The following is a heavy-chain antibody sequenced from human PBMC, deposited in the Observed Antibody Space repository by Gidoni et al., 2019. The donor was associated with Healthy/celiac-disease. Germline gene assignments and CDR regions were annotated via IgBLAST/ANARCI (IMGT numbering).Heavy chain of an antibody. Sequence: VQLQESRPGLVTPSETLSLTCTVSGYSISSGYYWGRLRQPPRQGLGWIGSIYHSGSTYYNPSLKSRVTISVDTSKNQFSLKLSSVTAADTAVYYCARVYFPRGPFDPWGQGTLVTVSS. CDR2: IYHSGST. CDR1: GYSISSGYY. D-gene: IGHD2-21*01. V-gene: IGHV4-38-2*02. J-gene: IGHJ5*02. CDR3: ARVYFPRGPFDP.